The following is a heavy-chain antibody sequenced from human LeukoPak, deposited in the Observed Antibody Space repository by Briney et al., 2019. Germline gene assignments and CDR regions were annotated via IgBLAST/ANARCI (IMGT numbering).Heavy chain of an antibody. CDR2: IRTSGST. Sequence: SETLSLTCTVSGVSISSSNSYWGWLRQPPGKGLEWIVRIRTSGSTNYNPSFKSRVTMSVDTSKNQFSLKLSSVTAADTAVYYCARDMYYYGSGSYRFDYWGQGTLVTVSS. J-gene: IGHJ4*02. CDR1: GVSISSSNSY. V-gene: IGHV4-39*07. D-gene: IGHD3-10*01. CDR3: ARDMYYYGSGSYRFDY.